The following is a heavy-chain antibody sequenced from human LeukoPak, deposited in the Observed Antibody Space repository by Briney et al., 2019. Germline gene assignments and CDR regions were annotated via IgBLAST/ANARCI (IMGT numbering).Heavy chain of an antibody. J-gene: IGHJ6*04. CDR1: GGSVSSGSYY. CDR2: IYYSGST. D-gene: IGHD4-17*01. V-gene: IGHV4-61*01. CDR3: ARDRSYGGMDV. Sequence: SETLSLTCTVSGGSVSSGSYYWSWIRQPPGKGLEWIGYIYYSGSTNYNPSLKSRVTISVDTSKNQFSLKLSSVTAADTAVYYCARDRSYGGMDVWGKGTTVTVSS.